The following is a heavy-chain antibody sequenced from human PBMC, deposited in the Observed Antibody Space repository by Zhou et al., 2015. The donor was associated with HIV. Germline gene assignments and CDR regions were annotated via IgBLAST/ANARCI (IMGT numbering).Heavy chain of an antibody. CDR2: IIPIFGTA. D-gene: IGHD2-15*01. CDR1: GGTFNKHG. CDR3: ASYIVVVVAAMARDAFDI. V-gene: IGHV1-69*01. J-gene: IGHJ3*02. Sequence: QVQLVQSGAEVKKPGSSVKVSCKASGGTFNKHGISWVRQAPGQGLEWMGGIIPIFGTANYAQKFQGRVTITADESTSTAYMELSSLRSEDTAVYYCASYIVVVVAAMARDAFDIWGQGTMVTVSS.